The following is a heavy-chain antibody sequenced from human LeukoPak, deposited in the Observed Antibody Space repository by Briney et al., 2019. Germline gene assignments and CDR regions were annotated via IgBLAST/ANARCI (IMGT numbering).Heavy chain of an antibody. CDR2: YYTSGSN. CDR3: AREEGSSSCYYYYYMDV. Sequence: SETLSLTCTVSGVSISSGSYYWSWIPQPAGKGLVWIGCYYTSGSNNYNPTLKRLVTISVDTSKNQFSLNLSSVTAADTAVYYCAREEGSSSCYYYYYMDVWGKGTTVTITS. J-gene: IGHJ6*03. CDR1: GVSISSGSYY. V-gene: IGHV4-61*02. D-gene: IGHD6-13*01.